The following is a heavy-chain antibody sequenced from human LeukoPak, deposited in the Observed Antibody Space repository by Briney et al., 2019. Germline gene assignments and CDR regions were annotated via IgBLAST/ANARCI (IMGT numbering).Heavy chain of an antibody. CDR3: ARGRITFGGVIVK. V-gene: IGHV3-30*03. CDR1: GFTFSSYG. CDR2: ISYDGSNK. D-gene: IGHD3-16*02. Sequence: GGSLRLSCAASGFTFSSYGMYWVRQAPGKGLEWVAVISYDGSNKNYPDSVRGRFTISRDNSKNTLFLQMNSLRVEETAVYYCARGRITFGGVIVKGGQGTLVTVSS. J-gene: IGHJ4*02.